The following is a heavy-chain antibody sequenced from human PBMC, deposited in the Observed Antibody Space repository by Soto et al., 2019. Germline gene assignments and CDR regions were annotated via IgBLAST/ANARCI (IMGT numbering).Heavy chain of an antibody. Sequence: QVQLVQSAPEVKRPGASVKVSCKTSGFTFTSYPFSWVRQAPGQGLEWLAWVHPYEGTTKVAHQFRDRITLTTDTAAATVFRERTRLTSDDTAVYCCAREYYSTTTWIDYWGQGTLVAVAS. D-gene: IGHD1-26*01. V-gene: IGHV1-18*04. CDR1: GFTFTSYP. CDR2: VHPYEGTT. J-gene: IGHJ4*02. CDR3: AREYYSTTTWIDY.